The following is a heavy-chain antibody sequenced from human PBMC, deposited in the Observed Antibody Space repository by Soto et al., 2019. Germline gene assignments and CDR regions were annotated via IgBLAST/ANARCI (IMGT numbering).Heavy chain of an antibody. CDR1: RYIFTAYF. J-gene: IGHJ5*02. Sequence: QVQLVQSGAEVKKPGASVKVSCKAPRYIFTAYFMHWVRQAPGQGLEWMGWINPNNGATHYGLSFQGRVTMTRDTSFSTAYMELSSLRSDVTAVFYCASHDPGARFDPWGQGTLVIVSS. CDR2: INPNNGAT. D-gene: IGHD1-1*01. V-gene: IGHV1-2*02. CDR3: ASHDPGARFDP.